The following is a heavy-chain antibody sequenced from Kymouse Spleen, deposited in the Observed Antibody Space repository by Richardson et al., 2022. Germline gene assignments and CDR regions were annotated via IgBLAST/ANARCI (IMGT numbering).Heavy chain of an antibody. J-gene: IGHJ5*02. CDR1: GGSFSGYY. CDR2: INHSGST. CDR3: ARKNSSSSTWFDP. Sequence: QVQLQQWGAGLLKPSETLSLTCAVYGGSFSGYYWSWIRQPPGKGLEWIGEINHSGSTNYNPSLKSRVTISVDTSKNQFSLKLSSVTAADTAVYYCARKNSSSSTWFDPWGQGTLVTVSS. D-gene: IGHD6-6*01. V-gene: IGHV4-34*01.